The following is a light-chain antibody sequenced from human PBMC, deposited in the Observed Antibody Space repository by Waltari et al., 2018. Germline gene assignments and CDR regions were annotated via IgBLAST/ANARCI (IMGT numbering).Light chain of an antibody. CDR1: QAIGNY. J-gene: IGKJ3*01. Sequence: DIQLAQSPSSLSASLGDSVIIPCRASQAIGNYLAWYQQKSGKPPRVLIYAASTLQSGVPSRFSASRSGTEYTLTITNLQPEDIATYYCQQYKTGPRTFGPGTKVDIK. CDR3: QQYKTGPRT. CDR2: AAS. V-gene: IGKV1-27*01.